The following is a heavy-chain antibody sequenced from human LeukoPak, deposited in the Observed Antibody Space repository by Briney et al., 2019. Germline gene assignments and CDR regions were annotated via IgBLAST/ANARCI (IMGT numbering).Heavy chain of an antibody. D-gene: IGHD3-10*01. Sequence: GGSMRLSCAASGFSLSTYWMSWVRQATGKGREWVANIKQDGSEKNYVDSVKGRFTISRDNAKNALYLQMNSLGDEDTVLYYCVRGGQGFGYWGQGTLVTVSS. CDR2: IKQDGSEK. CDR3: VRGGQGFGY. J-gene: IGHJ4*02. V-gene: IGHV3-7*01. CDR1: GFSLSTYW.